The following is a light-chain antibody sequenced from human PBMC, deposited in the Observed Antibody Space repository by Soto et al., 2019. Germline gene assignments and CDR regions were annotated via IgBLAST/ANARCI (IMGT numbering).Light chain of an antibody. CDR1: QSISSY. Sequence: DIQMTQSPSSLSASVGARVTIACRASQSISSYLNWYQQKPGKVPRLLIYAASNLQSGVPSRFSGSGSGTDFTLTISGLQPDDSATYYCQHTPFTFGPGTKVDI. V-gene: IGKV1-39*01. CDR3: QHTPFT. J-gene: IGKJ3*01. CDR2: AAS.